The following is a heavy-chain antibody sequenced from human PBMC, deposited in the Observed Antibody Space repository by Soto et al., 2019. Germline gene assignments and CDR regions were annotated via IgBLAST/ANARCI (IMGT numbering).Heavy chain of an antibody. D-gene: IGHD2-8*01. J-gene: IGHJ4*02. V-gene: IGHV3-21*01. Sequence: EVQLVESGGGLVKPGGSLRLSCAASGFTFSSYSMNWVRQAPGKGLEWVSSISSSSSYIYYADSVKGRFTISRDNAKNSLYLQMNSLRAEDTAVYYCARGELDIVLMVYAIGGGDCWGQGTLVTVSS. CDR2: ISSSSSYI. CDR1: GFTFSSYS. CDR3: ARGELDIVLMVYAIGGGDC.